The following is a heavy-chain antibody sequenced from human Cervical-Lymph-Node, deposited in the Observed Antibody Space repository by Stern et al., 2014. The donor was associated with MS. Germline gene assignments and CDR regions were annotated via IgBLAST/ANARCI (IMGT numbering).Heavy chain of an antibody. D-gene: IGHD1-14*01. CDR3: ARQTTAWASDV. J-gene: IGHJ4*02. V-gene: IGHV5-51*01. CDR1: GYKFSIYW. CDR2: IYPGDSET. Sequence: EVQLVQSGAELIRPGESLKISCKGSGYKFSIYWIAWVRQMPGKGLEGMWIIYPGDSETRYSPSFQGQVTMSADKSTSTAYLQWSSLNASDTAMYFCARQTTAWASDVWGQGTLVTVSS.